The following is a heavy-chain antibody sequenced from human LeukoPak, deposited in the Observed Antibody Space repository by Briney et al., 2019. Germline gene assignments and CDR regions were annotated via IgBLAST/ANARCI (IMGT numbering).Heavy chain of an antibody. D-gene: IGHD2-21*01. V-gene: IGHV1-2*02. CDR3: ARDVFMNPHGGADH. CDR2: INPNGGGT. CDR1: GFTFRSYG. Sequence: GGSLRLSCAASGFTFRSYGMHWVRQAPGQGLEWMGWINPNGGGTNYAQNFQGRVIMTRETSISTAYMELSRLRSDDTAVYYCARDVFMNPHGGADHWGQGTLVSVSS. J-gene: IGHJ5*02.